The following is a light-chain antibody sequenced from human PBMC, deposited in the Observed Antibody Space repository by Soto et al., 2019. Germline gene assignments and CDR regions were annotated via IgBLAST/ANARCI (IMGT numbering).Light chain of an antibody. V-gene: IGLV1-40*01. Sequence: QSVLTQPPSVSGAPGQRVTISCTGSSSNIGAGHALHWYQHLPGAAPKLLMYGNSDRPSGVPDRFSSSKSGTSASLAITGLQPEDEADYYCQSYDDSLSGWVFGGGTKLTVL. CDR1: SSNIGAGHA. J-gene: IGLJ3*02. CDR3: QSYDDSLSGWV. CDR2: GNS.